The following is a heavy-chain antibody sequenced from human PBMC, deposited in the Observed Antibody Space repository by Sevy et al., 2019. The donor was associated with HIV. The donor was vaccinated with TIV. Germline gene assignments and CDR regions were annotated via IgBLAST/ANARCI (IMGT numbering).Heavy chain of an antibody. D-gene: IGHD2-21*01. CDR2: IQYDGSNK. CDR1: GFSYSSYG. V-gene: IGHV3-30*02. J-gene: IGHJ4*02. Sequence: GESLKISCAASGFSYSSYGMHCVRQAPGKGLEWVAYIQYDGSNKDYADSVKGRFTISRDNSKNTLDLQMNSLRVEDTAVYYCVKEGGGEGGDHWGQGTLVTVSS. CDR3: VKEGGGEGGDH.